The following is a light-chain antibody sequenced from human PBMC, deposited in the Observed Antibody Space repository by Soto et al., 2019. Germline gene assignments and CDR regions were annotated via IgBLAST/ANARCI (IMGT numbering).Light chain of an antibody. CDR1: SSNIGAGYD. V-gene: IGLV1-40*01. CDR2: GNI. Sequence: QSVLTQPPSVSGAPGQRDTMSCTGSSSNIGAGYDVHWFQQLPGTAPKLLIYGNINRLSGVPDRFSGSKSGTSASLAITGLQAEDEADYYCQSYDSSLSAWVFGGGTKLTVL. J-gene: IGLJ3*02. CDR3: QSYDSSLSAWV.